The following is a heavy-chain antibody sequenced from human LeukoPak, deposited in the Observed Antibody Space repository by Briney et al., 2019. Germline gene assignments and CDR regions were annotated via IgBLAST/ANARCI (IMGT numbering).Heavy chain of an antibody. J-gene: IGHJ5*02. CDR1: GYTFTSYD. CDR3: ARGGYPLRYFDWLSPKTNRFDP. D-gene: IGHD3-9*01. V-gene: IGHV1-8*01. CDR2: MNPNTGNT. Sequence: ASVKVSCKASGYTFTSYDINWVRQATGQGLEWMGWMNPNTGNTGYAQKFQGRVTMTRNTSISTAYMELSSLRSEDTAVYYCARGGYPLRYFDWLSPKTNRFDPWGQGTLVTVSS.